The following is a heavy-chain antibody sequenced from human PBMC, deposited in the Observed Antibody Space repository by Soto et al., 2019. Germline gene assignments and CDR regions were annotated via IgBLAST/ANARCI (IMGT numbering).Heavy chain of an antibody. V-gene: IGHV1-18*01. Sequence: GASVKVSCKASGYTFTSYGISWVRQAPGQGLEWMGWISAYNGNTNYAQKLQGRVTMTTDTSTSTAYMELRSLRSDDTAVYYCARGSSPTMVRGVYAADYWGQGTLVTVSS. D-gene: IGHD3-10*01. J-gene: IGHJ4*02. CDR3: ARGSSPTMVRGVYAADY. CDR2: ISAYNGNT. CDR1: GYTFTSYG.